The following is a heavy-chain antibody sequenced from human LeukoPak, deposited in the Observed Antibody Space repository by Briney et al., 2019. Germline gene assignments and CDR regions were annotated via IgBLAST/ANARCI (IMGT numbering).Heavy chain of an antibody. CDR3: ARDVRDCSSTSCYVVSGAFDI. D-gene: IGHD2-2*01. CDR1: GYTFTSYY. Sequence: ASVKVSCKASGYTFTSYYMHWVRQAPGQGLEWMGIINPSGGSTSYAQKFQGRVTMTRDTSTSTVYMELSSLRSEDMAVYYCARDVRDCSSTSCYVVSGAFDIWGQGTMVTVSS. J-gene: IGHJ3*02. V-gene: IGHV1-46*01. CDR2: INPSGGST.